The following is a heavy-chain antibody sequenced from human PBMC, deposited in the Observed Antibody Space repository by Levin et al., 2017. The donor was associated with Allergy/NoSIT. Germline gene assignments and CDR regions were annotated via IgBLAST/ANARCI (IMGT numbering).Heavy chain of an antibody. J-gene: IGHJ4*02. CDR2: IHHSGTI. D-gene: IGHD3-9*01. CDR3: ARRYTTGYYDY. V-gene: IGHV4-59*08. Sequence: SETLSLTSTVSDGSITNYYWSWFRQPPGKGLEWIGYIHHSGTINYNPSLKSRVTMSADTSKNQLSLKLGSVTAADTAVYYCARRYTTGYYDYWGQGTRVTASS. CDR1: DGSITNYY.